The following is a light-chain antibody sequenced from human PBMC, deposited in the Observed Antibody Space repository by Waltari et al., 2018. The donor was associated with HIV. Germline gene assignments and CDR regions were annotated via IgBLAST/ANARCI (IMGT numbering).Light chain of an antibody. V-gene: IGLV1-51*01. CDR1: SSNIRINY. CDR3: GTWDSSLSAVV. J-gene: IGLJ2*01. CDR2: DTN. Sequence: QSVLTHPPSVSAAPGREVTISGSGRSSNIRINYVSCYQQIPGTAPRLVIYDTNDRPSGIPDRFSGSKSGTSATLGITGPQTGDEADYYCGTWDSSLSAVVFGGGTKLTVL.